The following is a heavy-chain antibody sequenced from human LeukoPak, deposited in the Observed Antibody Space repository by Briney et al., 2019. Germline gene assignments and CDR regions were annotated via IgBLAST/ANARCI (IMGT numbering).Heavy chain of an antibody. V-gene: IGHV4-39*01. Sequence: PSETLSLTCTVSGGSISSSSYYWGWIRQPPGKGLEWIGSVYYSGSTYYNPSLKSRVTISVDTSKNQCSLKLSSVTAAHTAVYYCARLNIAAAGSYGYFDLWGRGTLVTVSS. CDR3: ARLNIAAAGSYGYFDL. D-gene: IGHD6-13*01. CDR2: VYYSGST. CDR1: GGSISSSSYY. J-gene: IGHJ2*01.